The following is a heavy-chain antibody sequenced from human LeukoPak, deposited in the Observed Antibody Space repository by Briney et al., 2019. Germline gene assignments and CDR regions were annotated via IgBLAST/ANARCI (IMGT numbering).Heavy chain of an antibody. CDR2: INHSGST. CDR1: GGSFSGYY. J-gene: IGHJ6*02. Sequence: SETLSLTCAVYGGSFSGYYWSWISQPPGKGLEWIGEINHSGSTDYNPSLKSRVTISVDTSKNQFSLKLSSVTAADTAVYYCARGGYCSSTSCKGRRYYYYGMDVWGQGTTVTVSS. V-gene: IGHV4-34*01. CDR3: ARGGYCSSTSCKGRRYYYYGMDV. D-gene: IGHD2-2*01.